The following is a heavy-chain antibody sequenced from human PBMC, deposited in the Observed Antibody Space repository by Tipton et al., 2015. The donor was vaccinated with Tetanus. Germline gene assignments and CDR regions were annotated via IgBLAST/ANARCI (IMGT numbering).Heavy chain of an antibody. D-gene: IGHD2/OR15-2a*01. CDR1: GGSISSYY. V-gene: IGHV4-59*01. CDR2: IYYSGST. Sequence: GLVKPSETLSLTCTVSGGSISSYYWSWIRQPPGKGLEWIGYIYYSGSTNYNPSLKSRVTISVDTSKNQFSLKLTSVTTADTAVYYCARSGGRIYAVDIWGQGTMVTVSS. CDR3: ARSGGRIYAVDI. J-gene: IGHJ3*02.